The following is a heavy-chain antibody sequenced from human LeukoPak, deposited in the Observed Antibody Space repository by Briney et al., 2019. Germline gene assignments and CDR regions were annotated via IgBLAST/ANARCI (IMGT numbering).Heavy chain of an antibody. Sequence: SETLTLTCTVSGGSISAYYWSWIRQPPGKGLEWIGYIHYSGTTNYYPSLKSRVTLALDTSKNQFSLKLNSVTAADTAVYYCARFGTSSSRFFDQWGQGTLVTVSS. CDR2: IHYSGTT. V-gene: IGHV4-59*01. CDR3: ARFGTSSSRFFDQ. D-gene: IGHD3-16*01. J-gene: IGHJ4*02. CDR1: GGSISAYY.